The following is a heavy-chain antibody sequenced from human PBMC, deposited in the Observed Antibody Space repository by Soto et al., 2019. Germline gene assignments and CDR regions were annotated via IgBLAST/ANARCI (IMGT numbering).Heavy chain of an antibody. CDR3: VKNSGWFNT. D-gene: IGHD3-10*01. V-gene: IGHV3-23*01. CDR2: SDGSGGIT. J-gene: IGHJ5*02. CDR1: GFTFGTTD. Sequence: QLLQSWGGLVQPGGSLTLSCAASGFTFGTTDMSWVRQAPGEGLEWVSTSDGSGGITYYADSVKGRFTTSRDNSRNTVYLQMNSLRGDDTDLYYCVKNSGWFNTWGQGALVTVSS.